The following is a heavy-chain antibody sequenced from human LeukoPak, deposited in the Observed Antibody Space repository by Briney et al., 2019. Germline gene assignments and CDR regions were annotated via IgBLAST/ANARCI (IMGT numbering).Heavy chain of an antibody. CDR3: ARGSRFADI. V-gene: IGHV3-74*01. CDR1: GFTFNSNW. J-gene: IGHJ3*02. CDR2: INSDGSSA. Sequence: GGSLRLSWAASGFTFNSNWMHWVRQAPGKGLVWVSRINSDGSSANYADSVKGRFTFTRDNAKRTLYLQMNSLRAEDTAVYYCARGSRFADIWGQGTMVTVSP.